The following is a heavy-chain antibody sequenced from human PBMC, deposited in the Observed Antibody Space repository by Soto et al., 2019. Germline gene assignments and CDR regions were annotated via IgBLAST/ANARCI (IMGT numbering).Heavy chain of an antibody. CDR1: GFTFNSHG. Sequence: QVQLVEAGGGVVQPGRSLRLSCGASGFTFNSHGMHWVRQAPGKGLEWVAVISYEGSNNFYAESVKGRFTISRDNSKNTLYLQMYSLRREDTAVYYCARGAEYQLLSRDYFYGMDVWGQGTTVTVSS. D-gene: IGHD2-2*01. CDR3: ARGAEYQLLSRDYFYGMDV. V-gene: IGHV3-30*03. CDR2: ISYEGSNN. J-gene: IGHJ6*02.